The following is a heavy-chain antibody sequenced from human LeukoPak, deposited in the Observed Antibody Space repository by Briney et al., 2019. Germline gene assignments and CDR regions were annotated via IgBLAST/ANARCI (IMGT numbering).Heavy chain of an antibody. Sequence: ASVKVSCEASGYTFINYAIHWVRQAPGQRLEWMGWINTVNGNTKYSQKFQGRVTITRDTSASTAYMELSSLRSEDTAVYYCARPSQEDAFDIWGQGTMVTVSS. J-gene: IGHJ3*02. V-gene: IGHV1-3*04. CDR2: INTVNGNT. CDR3: ARPSQEDAFDI. CDR1: GYTFINYA.